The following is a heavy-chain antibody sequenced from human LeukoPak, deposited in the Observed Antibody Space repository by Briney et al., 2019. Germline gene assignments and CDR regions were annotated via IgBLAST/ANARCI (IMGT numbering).Heavy chain of an antibody. CDR3: ARVSSNGYHYFFDY. CDR2: IYYSGST. J-gene: IGHJ4*02. CDR1: GGSISSGDYY. D-gene: IGHD3-22*01. V-gene: IGHV4-30-4*01. Sequence: PSETLSLTCTVSGGSISSGDYYWSWIRQPPGKGLEWIGYIYYSGSTYYNPSLKSRVTISVDTSKNQFSLKLSSVTAADTAVYYCARVSSNGYHYFFDYWGQGTLVTVSS.